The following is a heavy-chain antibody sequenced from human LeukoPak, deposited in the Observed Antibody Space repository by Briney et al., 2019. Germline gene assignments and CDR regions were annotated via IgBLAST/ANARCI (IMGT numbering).Heavy chain of an antibody. CDR1: GFTFSDYY. V-gene: IGHV3-11*01. J-gene: IGHJ3*02. Sequence: GGSLRLSCAASGFTFSDYYMSWIRQAPGKGLEWVSYISSSGSTIYYADSVKGRFTISRDNAKNSLYLQMNSLRAEDTAVYYCARDSTTVTTTGAFDIWGQGTMVTVSS. CDR3: ARDSTTVTTTGAFDI. D-gene: IGHD4-17*01. CDR2: ISSSGSTI.